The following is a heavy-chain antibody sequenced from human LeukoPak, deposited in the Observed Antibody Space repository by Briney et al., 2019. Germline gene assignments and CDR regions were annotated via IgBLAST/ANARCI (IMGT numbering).Heavy chain of an antibody. J-gene: IGHJ4*02. Sequence: GGSLRLSCAASGFSFSSFAMGWVRQPPGKGLEWVSTISDSGGRTHYADSVQGRFTISSDNSKNTLYLQINNLRAEDTAIYYCDAADFWGQETLVTVSS. CDR3: DAADF. CDR1: GFSFSSFA. D-gene: IGHD6-13*01. CDR2: ISDSGGRT. V-gene: IGHV3-23*01.